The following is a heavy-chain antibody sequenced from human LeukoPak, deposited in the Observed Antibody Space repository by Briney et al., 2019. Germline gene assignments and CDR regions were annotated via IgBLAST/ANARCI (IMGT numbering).Heavy chain of an antibody. CDR1: GYSFANFW. CDR2: VYPGDSDA. CDR3: ARVDGSVAY. V-gene: IGHV5-51*01. D-gene: IGHD1-26*01. J-gene: IGHJ4*02. Sequence: GESLKISCKGSGYSFANFWIGWVRQMPGKGLEWMGVVYPGDSDARYSPSFEGQVTISADKSSTTASLQWNSLKASDTAMYFCARVDGSVAYWGQGTQVTVSS.